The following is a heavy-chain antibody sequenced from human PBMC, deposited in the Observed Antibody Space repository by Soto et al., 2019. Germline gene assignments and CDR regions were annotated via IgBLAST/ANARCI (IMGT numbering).Heavy chain of an antibody. D-gene: IGHD3-9*01. CDR1: GGSISSYY. J-gene: IGHJ3*02. CDR3: ARRTQYYDILTGYAFDI. CDR2: IYYSGST. Sequence: SETLSLTCTVSGGSISSYYWSWIRQPPGKGLEWIGYIYYSGSTNYNPSLKSRVTISVDTSKNQFSLKLSSVTAADTAVYYCARRTQYYDILTGYAFDIWGQGTMVTVSS. V-gene: IGHV4-59*08.